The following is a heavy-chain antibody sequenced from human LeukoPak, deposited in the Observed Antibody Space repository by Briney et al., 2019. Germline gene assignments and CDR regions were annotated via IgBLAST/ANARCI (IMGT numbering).Heavy chain of an antibody. CDR3: ARDSPDYYDSSGYDR. Sequence: ASVKVSCKASGYTFTSYGIIWVRQAPGQGLEWMGWISAYNGNTNYAQKLQGRVTMTTDTSTSTAYMELRSLRSDDTAVYYCARDSPDYYDSSGYDRWGQGTLVTVSS. J-gene: IGHJ5*02. CDR1: GYTFTSYG. D-gene: IGHD3-22*01. CDR2: ISAYNGNT. V-gene: IGHV1-18*01.